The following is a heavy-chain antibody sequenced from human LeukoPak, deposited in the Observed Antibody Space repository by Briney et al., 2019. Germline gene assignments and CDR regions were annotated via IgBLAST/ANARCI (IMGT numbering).Heavy chain of an antibody. J-gene: IGHJ3*02. CDR3: ASVGNDFWSGSHAFDI. D-gene: IGHD3-3*01. CDR2: IIPIFGTA. V-gene: IGHV1-69*13. Sequence: GASVKVSCKASGGTFSSYAISWVRQAPGQGLEWMGGIIPIFGTANYAQKFQGRVTITADESTSTAYMELSSLRSEDTAVYYCASVGNDFWSGSHAFDIWGQGTMVTVSS. CDR1: GGTFSSYA.